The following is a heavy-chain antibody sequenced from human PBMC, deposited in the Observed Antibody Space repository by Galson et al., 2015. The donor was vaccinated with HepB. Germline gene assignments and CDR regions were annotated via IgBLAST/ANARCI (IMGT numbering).Heavy chain of an antibody. CDR2: IKSNTDGGTT. J-gene: IGHJ3*02. CDR1: GFTFSNAW. CDR3: TTDVFRGVIDAFDI. Sequence: SLRLSCAASGFTFSNAWMSWVRQAPGKGLEWVGRIKSNTDGGTTDYAAPVKGRFTISRYDSKNTLYLHMNSLKTEDTAVYYCTTDVFRGVIDAFDIWGQGTMVTVSS. V-gene: IGHV3-15*01. D-gene: IGHD3-16*02.